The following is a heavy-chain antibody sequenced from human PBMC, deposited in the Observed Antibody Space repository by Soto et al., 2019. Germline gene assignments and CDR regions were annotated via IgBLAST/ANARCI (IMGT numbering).Heavy chain of an antibody. CDR3: TTEAYDNSGSLAFDI. D-gene: IGHD3-22*01. CDR1: GCSITNYY. V-gene: IGHV4-59*08. J-gene: IGHJ3*02. Sequence: PSETLSLTCTVSGCSITNYYYSWVGQPPGKGLEWIGYIFHTGTTSYNPSLKSRVTLSVDTSQSQFSLKLNSVTAADTAVYYCTTEAYDNSGSLAFDIWGPGTLVT. CDR2: IFHTGTT.